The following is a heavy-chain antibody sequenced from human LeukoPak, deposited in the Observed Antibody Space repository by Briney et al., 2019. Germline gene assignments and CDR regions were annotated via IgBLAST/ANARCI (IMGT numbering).Heavy chain of an antibody. Sequence: PGGSLRLSCAASGFTFNNYAMSWVRQAPGKGLEWVSGISDVGDSTYYADSVKGRLTISRDGSKNTLFLQMNSLRAEDTAVYYCAKGGTSSWHSFDYWGQGTLVTVSS. D-gene: IGHD6-13*01. CDR2: ISDVGDST. V-gene: IGHV3-23*01. J-gene: IGHJ4*02. CDR1: GFTFNNYA. CDR3: AKGGTSSWHSFDY.